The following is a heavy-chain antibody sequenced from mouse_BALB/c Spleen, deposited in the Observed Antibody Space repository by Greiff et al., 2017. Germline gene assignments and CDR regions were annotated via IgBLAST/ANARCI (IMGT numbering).Heavy chain of an antibody. CDR2: INSNGGST. CDR1: GFTFSSYG. J-gene: IGHJ4*01. CDR3: ARDSLSTMIKGAMDY. V-gene: IGHV5-6-3*01. D-gene: IGHD2-4*01. Sequence: EVMLVESGGGLVQPGGSLKLSCAASGFTFSSYGMSWVRQTPDKRLELVATINSNGGSTYYPDSVKGRFTISRDNAKNTLYLQMSSLKSEDTAMYYCARDSLSTMIKGAMDYWGQGTSVTVSS.